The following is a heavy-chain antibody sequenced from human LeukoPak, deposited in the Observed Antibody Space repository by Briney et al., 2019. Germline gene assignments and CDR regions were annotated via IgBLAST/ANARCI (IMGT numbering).Heavy chain of an antibody. Sequence: SETLSLTCTVSGGSISSYYWSWIRQPPGKGLEWIGYIYYSGSTYYNPSLKSRVTISVDTSKNQFSLKLSSVTAADTAVYYCARRYSGYHVFDYWGQGTLVTVSS. V-gene: IGHV4-59*12. CDR1: GGSISSYY. CDR3: ARRYSGYHVFDY. CDR2: IYYSGST. D-gene: IGHD5-12*01. J-gene: IGHJ4*02.